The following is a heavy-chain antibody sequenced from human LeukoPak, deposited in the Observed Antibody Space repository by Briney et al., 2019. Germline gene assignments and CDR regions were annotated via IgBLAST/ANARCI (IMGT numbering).Heavy chain of an antibody. CDR1: GGSINTYY. Sequence: SETLSLTCTVSGGSINTYYWSWIRQSAGKGLQWIGRIYTSGSTKYNPSLKSRVTISVDKSKNQFSLRLSSVTAAGTAVYYCARAQTTATYVGAYYYMDVWGKGTTVTVSS. V-gene: IGHV4-4*07. J-gene: IGHJ6*03. D-gene: IGHD4-17*01. CDR2: IYTSGST. CDR3: ARAQTTATYVGAYYYMDV.